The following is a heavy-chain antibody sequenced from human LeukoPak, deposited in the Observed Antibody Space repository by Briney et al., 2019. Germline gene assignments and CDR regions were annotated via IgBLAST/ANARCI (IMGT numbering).Heavy chain of an antibody. V-gene: IGHV3-23*01. Sequence: GGSLRLSCAASGFTFSSYAMNWVRQAPGRGLEWVPGFSGSGGTTYYADSVKGRFTISRDNSKNTLFLQMNSLRAEDTAIYYCAKDRPNYYDSSGHYYRRNGDYWGQGTLVTVSS. CDR2: FSGSGGTT. J-gene: IGHJ4*02. CDR3: AKDRPNYYDSSGHYYRRNGDY. CDR1: GFTFSSYA. D-gene: IGHD3-22*01.